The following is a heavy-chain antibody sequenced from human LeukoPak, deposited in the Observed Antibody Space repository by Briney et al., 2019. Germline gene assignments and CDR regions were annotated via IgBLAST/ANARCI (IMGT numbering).Heavy chain of an antibody. CDR1: GYSFTIYW. CDR3: ARGGNKYSSSSGFDY. J-gene: IGHJ4*02. V-gene: IGHV5-51*01. CDR2: IYPGDSDT. D-gene: IGHD6-6*01. Sequence: GESLKISCKGSGYSFTIYWIAWVRQMPGKDLEWMGIIYPGDSDTRYSPSFQGQVTISADESISTAYLQWSSLKASDTAMYYCARGGNKYSSSSGFDYWGQGTLVTVSS.